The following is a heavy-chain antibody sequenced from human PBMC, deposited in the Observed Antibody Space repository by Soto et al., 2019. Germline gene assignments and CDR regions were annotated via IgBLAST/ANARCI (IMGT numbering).Heavy chain of an antibody. CDR1: GGSISSSNW. D-gene: IGHD3-10*01. V-gene: IGHV4-59*12. Sequence: SETLSLTCAVSGGSISSSNWWSWIRQPPGKGLEWIGYIYYSGSTNYNPSLKSRVTISVDTSKNQFSLKLSSVTAADTAVYYCARDSLLEGTYYGSGSYYNAPWFDPWGQGTLVTVSS. J-gene: IGHJ5*02. CDR3: ARDSLLEGTYYGSGSYYNAPWFDP. CDR2: IYYSGST.